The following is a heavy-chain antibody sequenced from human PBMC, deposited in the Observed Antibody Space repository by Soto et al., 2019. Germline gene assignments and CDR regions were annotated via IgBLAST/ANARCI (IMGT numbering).Heavy chain of an antibody. V-gene: IGHV4-59*01. CDR2: IFYKGST. CDR1: GGSISHYH. Sequence: QLQLQESGPGLVKPSETLSLTCTVSGGSISHYHWNWIRQAPGKGMEWIGYIFYKGSTHYNPALTSRVTISVDMSKNRLSLTLTSVTAADTAVYYCARSFYPWGQGTLVTVSS. CDR3: ARSFYP. J-gene: IGHJ5*02.